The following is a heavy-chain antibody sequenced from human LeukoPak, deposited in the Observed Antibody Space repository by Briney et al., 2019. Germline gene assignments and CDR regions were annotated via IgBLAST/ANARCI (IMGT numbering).Heavy chain of an antibody. CDR2: IIPIFGTA. J-gene: IGHJ6*02. Sequence: SVKVSCKASGGTFSSYAISWVRQAPGQGLEWMGGIIPIFGTANYAQKFQGRVTITADESTSTAYMELSSLRSEDTAVYYCAQAEDYYYGMDVWGQGTTVTVSS. CDR3: AQAEDYYYGMDV. V-gene: IGHV1-69*13. CDR1: GGTFSSYA.